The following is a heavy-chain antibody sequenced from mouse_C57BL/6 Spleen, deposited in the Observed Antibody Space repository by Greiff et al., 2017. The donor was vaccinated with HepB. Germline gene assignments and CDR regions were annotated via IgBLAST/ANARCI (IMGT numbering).Heavy chain of an antibody. CDR3: ARGYDGYYYAMDY. CDR1: GYTFTSYT. J-gene: IGHJ4*01. D-gene: IGHD2-3*01. CDR2: INPSSGYT. V-gene: IGHV1-4*01. Sequence: VKLVESGAELARPGASVKMSCKASGYTFTSYTMHWVKQRPGQGLEWIGYINPSSGYTKYNQKFKDKATLTADKSSSTAYMQLSSLTSEDSAVYYCARGYDGYYYAMDYWGQGTSVTVSS.